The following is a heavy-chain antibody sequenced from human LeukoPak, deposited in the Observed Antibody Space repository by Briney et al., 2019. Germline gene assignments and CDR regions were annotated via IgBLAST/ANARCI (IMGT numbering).Heavy chain of an antibody. CDR1: GFTVSSNF. D-gene: IGHD6-13*01. V-gene: IGHV3-53*01. CDR3: ARKSLGIVAAGTFFGS. Sequence: GGSLRLSCAASGFTVSSNFVTWVRQAPGKGLEWLPIIYSGGGTDYADSVKGRFTISRDNSKNTVYLQMNSLRAEDTAMYHCARKSLGIVAAGTFFGSWGQGTLVTVSS. J-gene: IGHJ5*02. CDR2: IYSGGGT.